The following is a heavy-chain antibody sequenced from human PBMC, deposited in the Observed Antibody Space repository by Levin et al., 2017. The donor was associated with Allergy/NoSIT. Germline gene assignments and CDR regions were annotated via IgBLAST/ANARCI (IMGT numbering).Heavy chain of an antibody. CDR3: ARARDDGFDV. CDR1: GFTFSNYY. J-gene: IGHJ3*01. V-gene: IGHV3-11*01. Sequence: GGSLRLSCAASGFTFSNYYMTWIRQAPGKGLEWVSYISSSGTNIYHADSVKGRFTISRDNAKNSLYLQMNSLRAEDTGIYYCARARDDGFDVWGQGTMVTVSS. CDR2: ISSSGTNI.